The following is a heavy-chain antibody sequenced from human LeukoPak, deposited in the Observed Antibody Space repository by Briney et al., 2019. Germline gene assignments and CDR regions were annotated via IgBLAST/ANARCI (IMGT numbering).Heavy chain of an antibody. Sequence: PGGSLRLSCAASGFTFSSYAMSWVRQAPGKGLEWVSAISGSGGSTYYADSVKGRFTISRDNSKNTLYLQMNSLRAEDTAVYYCANRTPYDFWSGYYGIDYWGQGTLVTVSS. V-gene: IGHV3-23*01. J-gene: IGHJ4*02. D-gene: IGHD3-3*01. CDR2: ISGSGGST. CDR3: ANRTPYDFWSGYYGIDY. CDR1: GFTFSSYA.